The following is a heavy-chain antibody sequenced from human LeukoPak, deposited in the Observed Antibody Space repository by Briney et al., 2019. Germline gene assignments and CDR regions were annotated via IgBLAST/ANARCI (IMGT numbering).Heavy chain of an antibody. J-gene: IGHJ6*02. CDR3: ARDLQVCSGGSCYSNYYYGMDV. V-gene: IGHV3-11*04. CDR1: GFTFSDYY. D-gene: IGHD2-15*01. Sequence: PGGSLRLSCAASGFTFSDYYMSWIRQAPGKGLEWVSYISSSGSNIYYADSVKGRFTISRDNAKNSLYLQMNSLRAEDTAVYYCARDLQVCSGGSCYSNYYYGMDVWGQGTTVTVSS. CDR2: ISSSGSNI.